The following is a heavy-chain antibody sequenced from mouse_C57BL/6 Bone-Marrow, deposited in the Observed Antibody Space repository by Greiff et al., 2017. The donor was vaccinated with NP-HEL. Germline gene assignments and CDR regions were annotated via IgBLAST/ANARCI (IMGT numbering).Heavy chain of an antibody. V-gene: IGHV5-9-1*02. CDR2: ISSGGDYI. Sequence: EVQVVESGEGLVKPGGSLKLSCAASGFTFSSYAMSWVRQTPEKRLEWVAYISSGGDYIYYVDTVKGRFTISRDNARNTLYLQMSSLKSEDTAMYYCTRYGNYDLYAMDYWGQGTSVTVSS. CDR3: TRYGNYDLYAMDY. CDR1: GFTFSSYA. J-gene: IGHJ4*01. D-gene: IGHD2-10*02.